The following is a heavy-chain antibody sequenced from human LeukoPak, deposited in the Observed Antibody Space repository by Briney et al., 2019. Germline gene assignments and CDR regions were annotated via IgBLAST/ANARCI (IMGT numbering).Heavy chain of an antibody. V-gene: IGHV3-33*01. CDR2: IWYDGSNK. Sequence: QTGGCLRLSCAAPGCTFSSYGVHWVRQAPCKGLEWVAVIWYDGSNKYYADSVKGRFTISRDNSKNTLYLQMNSLRAEDTAVYYCARDGWTYYFDYWGQGTLVTVSS. CDR1: GCTFSSYG. D-gene: IGHD6-19*01. CDR3: ARDGWTYYFDY. J-gene: IGHJ4*02.